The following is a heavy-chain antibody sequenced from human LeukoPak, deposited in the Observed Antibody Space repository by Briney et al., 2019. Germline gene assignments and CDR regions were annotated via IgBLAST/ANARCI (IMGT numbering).Heavy chain of an antibody. CDR1: GGSIRGYY. D-gene: IGHD2-8*02. CDR2: IIYSGSP. J-gene: IGHJ4*02. Sequence: PSETLSLTCTVSGGSIRGYYWSWFRQPPGKGLEYIGYIIYSGSPNYIPSLKSRATISIDTSKNQFSLKLTSVTAADTAMYYCARLGFCTGDNCLGDYWGQGTLVTVSS. V-gene: IGHV4-59*08. CDR3: ARLGFCTGDNCLGDY.